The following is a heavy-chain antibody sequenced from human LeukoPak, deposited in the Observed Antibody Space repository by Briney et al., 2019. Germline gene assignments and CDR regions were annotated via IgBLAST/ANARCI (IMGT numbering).Heavy chain of an antibody. V-gene: IGHV4-4*07. CDR2: IYTSGST. Sequence: SETLSLTCTVSGGSISSYYWSWIRQPAGKGLEWIGRIYTSGSTNYNPSLKSRVTMSVDTSKNQFSLKLSSVTAADTAVYYCARSSEGRYYYDSSGFSYYYYYMDVWGKGTTVTISS. J-gene: IGHJ6*03. CDR1: GGSISSYY. CDR3: ARSSEGRYYYDSSGFSYYYYYMDV. D-gene: IGHD3-22*01.